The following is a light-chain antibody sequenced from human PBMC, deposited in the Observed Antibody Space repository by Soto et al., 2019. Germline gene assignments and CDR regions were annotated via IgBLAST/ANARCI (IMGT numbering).Light chain of an antibody. CDR1: QSVSSSY. V-gene: IGKV3-20*01. CDR2: GAS. Sequence: EIVLTQSPGTLSLSPGERATLSCRASQSVSSSYLAWYQQKPGQAPRLLIYGASSRATGIPDRFSGSGSGPVFALTISRLEPDAFSVYYCQQYGSSPPYTFGPGNKLEIK. CDR3: QQYGSSPPYT. J-gene: IGKJ2*01.